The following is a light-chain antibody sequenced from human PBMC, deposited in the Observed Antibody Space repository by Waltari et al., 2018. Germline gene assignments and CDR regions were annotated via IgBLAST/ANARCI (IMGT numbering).Light chain of an antibody. CDR1: RGSIASNY. V-gene: IGLV6-57*03. Sequence: NFMLTQPHSVSESPGKTVTISCTRSRGSIASNYVQCYQQRPGSAPTTVIYEDNQRPSGVPDRFSGSIDSSSNSASLTISGLKTEDEADYYCQSYDSSSHWVFGGGTRLTVL. J-gene: IGLJ3*02. CDR2: EDN. CDR3: QSYDSSSHWV.